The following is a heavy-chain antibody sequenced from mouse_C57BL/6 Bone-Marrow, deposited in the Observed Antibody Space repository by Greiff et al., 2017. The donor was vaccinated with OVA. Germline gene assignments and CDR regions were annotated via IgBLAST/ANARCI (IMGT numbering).Heavy chain of an antibody. Sequence: VQLQQSGPELVKPGASVKISCKASGYSFTGYYMNWVKQSPEKSLEWIGEINPSTGGTTYNQKFKAKATLTVDKSSSTAYMQLKSLTSEDSAVYYCARGGTSPFAYWGQGTLVTVS. CDR3: ARGGTSPFAY. V-gene: IGHV1-42*01. CDR2: INPSTGGT. CDR1: GYSFTGYY. J-gene: IGHJ3*01. D-gene: IGHD4-1*01.